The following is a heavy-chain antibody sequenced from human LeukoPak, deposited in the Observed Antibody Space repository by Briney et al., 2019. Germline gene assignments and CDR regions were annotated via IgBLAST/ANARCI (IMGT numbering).Heavy chain of an antibody. CDR3: AKDHTIYSYAYGDYFDY. J-gene: IGHJ4*02. D-gene: IGHD5-18*01. V-gene: IGHV3-30*18. CDR1: GFTFSSYG. Sequence: PGGSLRLSCAASGFTFSSYGMHWVRQAPGKGLEWVAVISYDGSNKYYADSVKGRFTISRDNSKNTLYLQMNSLRAEDTAVYYCAKDHTIYSYAYGDYFDYWGQGTLVTVSS. CDR2: ISYDGSNK.